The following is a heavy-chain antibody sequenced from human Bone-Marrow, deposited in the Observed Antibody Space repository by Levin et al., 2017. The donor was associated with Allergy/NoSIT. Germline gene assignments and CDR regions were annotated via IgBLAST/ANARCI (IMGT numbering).Heavy chain of an antibody. CDR2: IYNSGGP. CDR1: GGSISNGDYY. J-gene: IGHJ5*02. Sequence: PSETLSLTCTVSGGSISNGDYYWSWIRQPPGKGLEWIGYIYNSGGPYYSPSLTSRVIISGDTSKNQFSLKLTSVTAADTAVYYCARGERIGNWFDPWGQGTLVTVSS. CDR3: ARGERIGNWFDP. D-gene: IGHD2-15*01. V-gene: IGHV4-30-4*01.